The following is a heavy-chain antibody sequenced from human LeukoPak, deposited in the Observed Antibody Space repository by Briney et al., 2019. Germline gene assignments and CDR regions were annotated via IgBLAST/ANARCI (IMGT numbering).Heavy chain of an antibody. CDR1: GGSISSGGYY. CDR2: IYYSGST. V-gene: IGHV4-61*08. Sequence: SETLSLTCTVSGGSISSGGYYWSWIRQPPGKGLEWIGYIYYSGSTNYNPSLKSRVTISVDTSKNQFSLKLSSVTAADTAVYYCAREVSSGMDVWGQGTTVTVSS. CDR3: AREVSSGMDV. D-gene: IGHD4-11*01. J-gene: IGHJ6*02.